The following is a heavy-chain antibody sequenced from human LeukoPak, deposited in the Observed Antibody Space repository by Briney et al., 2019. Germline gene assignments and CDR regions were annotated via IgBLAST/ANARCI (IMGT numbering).Heavy chain of an antibody. V-gene: IGHV1-69*04. CDR2: IIPILGIA. CDR3: ARDPTAMVKTFDY. Sequence: ASVKVSCKASGYTFTGYYMHWVRQAPGQGLEWMGRIIPILGIANYAQKFQGRVTITADKSTSTAYMELSSLRSEDTAVYYCARDPTAMVKTFDYWGQGTLVTVSS. CDR1: GYTFTGYY. D-gene: IGHD5-18*01. J-gene: IGHJ4*02.